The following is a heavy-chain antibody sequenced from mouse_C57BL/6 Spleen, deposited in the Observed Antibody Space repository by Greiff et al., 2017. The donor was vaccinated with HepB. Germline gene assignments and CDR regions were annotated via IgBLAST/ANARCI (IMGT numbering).Heavy chain of an antibody. CDR1: GYTFTSYW. D-gene: IGHD2-1*01. V-gene: IGHV1-52*01. CDR2: FDPFDSET. Sequence: QVQLKQPGAELVRPGSSVKLSCRASGYTFTSYWMHWVKQRPIKGLEWIGNFDPFDSETHYNQKFKEKATLTVDKSSSTAYMQLSSLTSEDSAVYYCAGGGNRFAYWGQGTLVTVSA. J-gene: IGHJ3*01. CDR3: AGGGNRFAY.